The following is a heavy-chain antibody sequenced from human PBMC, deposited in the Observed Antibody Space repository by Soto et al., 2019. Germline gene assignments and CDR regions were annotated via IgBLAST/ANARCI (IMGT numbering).Heavy chain of an antibody. D-gene: IGHD3-10*01. J-gene: IGHJ6*01. CDR3: ARAQWCGACVDYYYWLDF. V-gene: IGHV4-4*02. CDR2: IYHSGST. CDR1: GGSISSSNW. Sequence: SETLSLTCAVSGGSISSSNWWSWVRQPPGKGLEWIGEIYHSGSTNYNPSLMSRVSISVDRSKNQISLKLTSVTAADTAVYSCARAQWCGACVDYYYWLDFWCQGKTVHVAS.